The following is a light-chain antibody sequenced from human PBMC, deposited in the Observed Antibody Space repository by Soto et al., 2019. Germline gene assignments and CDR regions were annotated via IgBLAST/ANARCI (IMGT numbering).Light chain of an antibody. CDR1: QSVSSY. J-gene: IGKJ1*01. V-gene: IGKV3-15*01. CDR2: GAS. Sequence: EIVMTQSPATLSVSPGERATLSCRASQSVSSYLAWYQQKPGQAPRLLIYGASTRATGIPARFSGSGSGTEFTLTISRLQSEDFAVYYCQQYNNWPPWTFGQGTKVEIK. CDR3: QQYNNWPPWT.